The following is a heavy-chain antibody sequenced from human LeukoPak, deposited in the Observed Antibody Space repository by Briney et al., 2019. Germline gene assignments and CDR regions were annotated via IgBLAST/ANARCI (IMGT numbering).Heavy chain of an antibody. V-gene: IGHV3-73*01. D-gene: IGHD6-6*01. Sequence: PGGSLRLSCAASGFTFSGSAMHWVRQASGKELEWVGRIRSKANSYATAYAASVKGRFTISRDNAKNSLYLQMNSLRAEDTAVYYCARDHIPYSSSLIDYWGQGTLVTVSS. J-gene: IGHJ4*02. CDR2: IRSKANSYAT. CDR3: ARDHIPYSSSLIDY. CDR1: GFTFSGSA.